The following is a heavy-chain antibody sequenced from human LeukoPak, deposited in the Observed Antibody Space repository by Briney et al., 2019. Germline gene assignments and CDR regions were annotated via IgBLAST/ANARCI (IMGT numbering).Heavy chain of an antibody. CDR3: ARVVDHDYGDYYLDY. Sequence: PSETLSLTCTVSGGSISSSSYYWSWIRQPAGKGLEWIGRIYTSGSTNYNPSLKSRVTMSVDTSKNQFSLKLSSVTAADTAVYYCARVVDHDYGDYYLDYWGQGTLVTVSS. V-gene: IGHV4-61*02. J-gene: IGHJ4*02. CDR1: GGSISSSSYY. D-gene: IGHD4-17*01. CDR2: IYTSGST.